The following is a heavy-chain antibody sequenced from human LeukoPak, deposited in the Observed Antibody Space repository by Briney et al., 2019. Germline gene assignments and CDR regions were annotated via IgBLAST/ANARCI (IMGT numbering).Heavy chain of an antibody. D-gene: IGHD2-2*01. V-gene: IGHV3-48*03. CDR1: GFTFSSYE. Sequence: AGGSLRLSCAASGFTFSSYEMNWVRQAPGKGLEWVSYISSSGSTIYYADSVKGRFTISRDNAKNSLYLQMNSLRAEDTAVYYCARAGYCSSTSCNYYYYYMDVWGKGTTVIVSS. J-gene: IGHJ6*03. CDR3: ARAGYCSSTSCNYYYYYMDV. CDR2: ISSSGSTI.